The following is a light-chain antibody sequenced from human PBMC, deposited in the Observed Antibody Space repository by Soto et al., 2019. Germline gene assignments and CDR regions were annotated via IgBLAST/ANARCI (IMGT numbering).Light chain of an antibody. CDR1: QSINRW. CDR2: DAY. J-gene: IGKJ4*02. CDR3: HPYNSYSRT. Sequence: DIQMTQSPSSLFASVGDRVTITCRASQSINRWLAWYQKKPGKAPKLLIFDAYSLESGVTSRFSGSGSGTEFTLTISSLQSDDFGTYYCHPYNSYSRTVGPVTKVEIK. V-gene: IGKV1-5*01.